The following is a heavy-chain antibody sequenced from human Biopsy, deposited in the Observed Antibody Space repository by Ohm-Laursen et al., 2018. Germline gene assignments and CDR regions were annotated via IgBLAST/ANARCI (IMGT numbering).Heavy chain of an antibody. CDR2: IHHSGST. D-gene: IGHD2-15*01. V-gene: IGHV4-4*09. CDR3: ARMDCSGGSCHYYSYGMDV. Sequence: TLSLTCIVSGVSITAYYWSWIRQPPGKGLECIGNIHHSGSTNYNPSLKSRLTISVDTSKNQFSLKLSSVTAADAAVYYCARMDCSGGSCHYYSYGMDVWGQGTTVTVSS. CDR1: GVSITAYY. J-gene: IGHJ6*02.